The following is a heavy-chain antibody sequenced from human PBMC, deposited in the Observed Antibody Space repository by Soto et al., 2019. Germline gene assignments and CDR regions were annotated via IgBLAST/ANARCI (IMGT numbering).Heavy chain of an antibody. J-gene: IGHJ5*02. V-gene: IGHV3-23*01. CDR3: AKGRGQNWNFDH. Sequence: EVQLLESGGGSVQPGGSLRLSCAASGFTFSSYARHWVRRPPGKGLEWVSSISGSGGTAYYADSVKGRFSISRDSLVNTLYLQMNSLRAEDTAVYYCAKGRGQNWNFDHWGQGTLVTVSP. D-gene: IGHD1-1*01. CDR1: GFTFSSYA. CDR2: ISGSGGTA.